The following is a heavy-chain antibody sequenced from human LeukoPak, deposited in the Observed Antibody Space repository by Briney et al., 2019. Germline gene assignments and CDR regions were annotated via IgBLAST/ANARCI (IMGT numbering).Heavy chain of an antibody. CDR1: GYSFTGYY. J-gene: IGHJ4*02. Sequence: ASVKVSCKASGYSFTGYYVYWVRQAPGQGLEWMGWINPNSGGTNYAQKFQGRVTMTRDTSISTAYMELSRLTSDDTAVYYCARYSSGWYGFDYWGQGTLVTVSS. V-gene: IGHV1-2*02. CDR2: INPNSGGT. D-gene: IGHD6-19*01. CDR3: ARYSSGWYGFDY.